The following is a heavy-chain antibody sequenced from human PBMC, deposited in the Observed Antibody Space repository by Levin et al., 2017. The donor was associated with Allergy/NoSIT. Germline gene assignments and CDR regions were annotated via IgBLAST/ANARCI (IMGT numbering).Heavy chain of an antibody. D-gene: IGHD3-22*01. J-gene: IGHJ6*02. CDR1: GFTFSNYW. CDR2: INTDGSTT. CDR3: VRFYYDSSGYFRYGMDV. V-gene: IGHV3-74*01. Sequence: PAGGSLRLSCAASGFTFSNYWMHWVRQATGKGLVWVSHINTDGSTTRYADSVKGRFTISRDNAKNTLYLQMNSLRAEDTAVYYCVRFYYDSSGYFRYGMDVWGQGTTVTVSS.